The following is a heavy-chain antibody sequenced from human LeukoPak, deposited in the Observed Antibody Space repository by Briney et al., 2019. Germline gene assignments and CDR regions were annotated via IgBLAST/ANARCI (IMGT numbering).Heavy chain of an antibody. V-gene: IGHV3-23*01. CDR3: AKASLGYCSGGSCSPYDY. CDR1: GFTFSSYA. Sequence: TGGSLRLSCAASGFTFSSYAMSWVRQAPGKGLEWVSAISGSGGSTYYADSVKGRFTISRDNSKNTLYLQMNSLRAEDTAVYYCAKASLGYCSGGSCSPYDYWGRGTLVTVSS. CDR2: ISGSGGST. J-gene: IGHJ4*02. D-gene: IGHD2-15*01.